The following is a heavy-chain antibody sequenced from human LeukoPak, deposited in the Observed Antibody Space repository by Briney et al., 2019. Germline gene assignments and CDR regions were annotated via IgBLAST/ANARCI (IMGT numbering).Heavy chain of an antibody. CDR3: ARWSGMATVTSDY. J-gene: IGHJ4*02. V-gene: IGHV3-21*01. Sequence: GGSLRLSCAASGFTFSTYRMNWIRQAPGKGLEWVSSISSSSSYIYYADSAKGRFTISRDNAKNSLYLQMNSLRAEDTAVYYCARWSGMATVTSDYWGQGTLVTVSS. D-gene: IGHD5-24*01. CDR2: ISSSSSYI. CDR1: GFTFSTYR.